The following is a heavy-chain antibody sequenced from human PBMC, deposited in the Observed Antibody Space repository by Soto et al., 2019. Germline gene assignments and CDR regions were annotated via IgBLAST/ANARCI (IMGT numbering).Heavy chain of an antibody. D-gene: IGHD3-22*01. CDR3: ARVKYYYDSSGLFGNYFDY. J-gene: IGHJ4*02. CDR1: GFTFSSYD. Sequence: GGSLRLSCAASGFTFSSYDMHWVRQATGKGLEWVSAIGTAGDTYYPGSVKGRFTISRENAKNSLYLQMNSLRAEDTAVYYCARVKYYYDSSGLFGNYFDYWGQGTLVTVSS. CDR2: IGTAGDT. V-gene: IGHV3-13*01.